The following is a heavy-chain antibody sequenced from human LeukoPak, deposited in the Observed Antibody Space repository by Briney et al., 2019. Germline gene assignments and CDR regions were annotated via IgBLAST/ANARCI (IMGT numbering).Heavy chain of an antibody. J-gene: IGHJ4*02. V-gene: IGHV3-9*01. CDR1: GFTFDDYA. D-gene: IGHD3-16*01. CDR3: VSFGIDY. Sequence: PGRSLRLSCAASGFTFDDYAMHWVRQAPGKGLEWVSGISWNSGSIGYADSVKGRFTISRDNSKNTLYLQMNSLRAEDTAVYYCVSFGIDYWGQGTLVTVSS. CDR2: ISWNSGSI.